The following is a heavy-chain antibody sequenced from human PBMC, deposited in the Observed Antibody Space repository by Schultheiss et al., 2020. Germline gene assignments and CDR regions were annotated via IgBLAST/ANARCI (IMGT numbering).Heavy chain of an antibody. V-gene: IGHV4-31*03. D-gene: IGHD3-3*01. CDR3: ARVATTHYDFWSGPVYYYGMDV. CDR2: ISYTGST. CDR1: GGSISSGGYY. J-gene: IGHJ6*02. Sequence: SETLSLTCTVSGGSISSGGYYWSWIRQHPGKGLEWIAYISYTGSTYYNPSLKSRVTISVDTSKNQFSLKLSSVTAADTAVYYCARVATTHYDFWSGPVYYYGMDVWGQGTTVTVSS.